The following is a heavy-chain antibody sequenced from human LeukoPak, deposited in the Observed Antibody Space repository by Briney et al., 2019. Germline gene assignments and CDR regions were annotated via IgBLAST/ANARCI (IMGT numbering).Heavy chain of an antibody. Sequence: SETLSLTCAVYGGSFSGYYWSCIRQPPGKGLEWIGEINHSGSTNYNPSLKSRVTISVDTSKNQFSLKLSSVTAADTAVYYCARDPAMIWGAFDYWGQGTLVAVSS. CDR1: GGSFSGYY. V-gene: IGHV4-34*01. J-gene: IGHJ4*02. D-gene: IGHD3-22*01. CDR2: INHSGST. CDR3: ARDPAMIWGAFDY.